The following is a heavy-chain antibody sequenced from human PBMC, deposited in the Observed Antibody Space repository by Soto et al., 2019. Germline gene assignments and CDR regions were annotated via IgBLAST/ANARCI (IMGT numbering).Heavy chain of an antibody. CDR2: IYYSGST. J-gene: IGHJ4*02. CDR1: GGPISSNY. V-gene: IGHV4-59*08. D-gene: IGHD4-17*01. CDR3: ARQTVTSIDY. Sequence: PSETLSLTCTVSGGPISSNYWSWIRQPPGKGLEWIGYIYYSGSTNYNPSLKSRVTISVDTFKNQFSLKLSSVTAADTAVYYCARQTVTSIDYWGQGTLVTVSS.